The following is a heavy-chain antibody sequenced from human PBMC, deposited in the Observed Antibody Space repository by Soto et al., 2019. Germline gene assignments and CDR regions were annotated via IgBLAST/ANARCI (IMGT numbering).Heavy chain of an antibody. D-gene: IGHD2-2*01. CDR3: ARGGWGVVVPAAMPSWFDP. CDR2: INHSGST. CDR1: GGSFSGYY. J-gene: IGHJ5*02. V-gene: IGHV4-34*01. Sequence: SETLSLTCAVYGGSFSGYYWSWIRQPPGKGLEWIGEINHSGSTNYNPSLKSRVTISVDTSKNQFSLKLSSVTAADTAVYYCARGGWGVVVPAAMPSWFDPWGQGTLVTVSS.